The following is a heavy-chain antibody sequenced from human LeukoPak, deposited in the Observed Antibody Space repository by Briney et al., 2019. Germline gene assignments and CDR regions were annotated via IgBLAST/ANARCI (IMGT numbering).Heavy chain of an antibody. V-gene: IGHV3-7*01. CDR3: ARGVWSSRNAFDI. CDR2: IKPDATEK. CDR1: GFSFTTSW. D-gene: IGHD1-14*01. Sequence: GGSLRLSCAASGFSFTTSWMSWVRQAPGKGLEWVANIKPDATEKHYVDSMRGGFTISRDNDHNSPSLEMSIPIAEDTVVYYCARGVWSSRNAFDIWGQGTMVTVSS. J-gene: IGHJ3*02.